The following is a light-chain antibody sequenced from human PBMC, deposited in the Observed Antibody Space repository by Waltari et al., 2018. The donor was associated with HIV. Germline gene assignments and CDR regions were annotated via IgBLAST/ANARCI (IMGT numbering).Light chain of an antibody. CDR3: QSYDSSLNGWV. J-gene: IGLJ3*02. CDR2: GNT. V-gene: IGLV1-40*01. CDR1: SSNIGAGYD. Sequence: QSVLTQPPSVSGAPGRKVTISCTGSSSNIGAGYDVYWYQQCPGTAPKVLIYGNTNRPSGVPVRFSGSKSGTSASLAIPGLQADDEADYYCQSYDSSLNGWVFGGGTKLTV.